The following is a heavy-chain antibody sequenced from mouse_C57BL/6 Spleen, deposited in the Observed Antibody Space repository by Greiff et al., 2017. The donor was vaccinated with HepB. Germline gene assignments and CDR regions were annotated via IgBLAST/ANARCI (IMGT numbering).Heavy chain of an antibody. CDR1: GYTFTDYN. D-gene: IGHD1-1*01. CDR3: ARVGSSFAY. J-gene: IGHJ3*01. V-gene: IGHV1-18*01. Sequence: EVQLQQSGPELVKPGASVQIPCKASGYTFTDYNMDWVKQSHGKSLEWIGDINPNNGGTIYNQKFKGKATLTVDKSSSTAYMELRSLTSEDTAVYYCARVGSSFAYWGQGTLVTVSA. CDR2: INPNNGGT.